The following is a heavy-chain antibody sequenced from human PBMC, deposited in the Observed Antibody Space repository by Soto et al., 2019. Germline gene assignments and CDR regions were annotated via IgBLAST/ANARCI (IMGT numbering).Heavy chain of an antibody. D-gene: IGHD4-17*01. Sequence: SVKVSCKASGGTFSSYVISWVRQAPGQGLEWMGGIIPIFGTANYAQKFQGRVTITADKSTSTAYMELSSLRSEDTAVYYCARDRGELRWYNFDYWGQGTLVTVSS. J-gene: IGHJ4*02. V-gene: IGHV1-69*06. CDR2: IIPIFGTA. CDR1: GGTFSSYV. CDR3: ARDRGELRWYNFDY.